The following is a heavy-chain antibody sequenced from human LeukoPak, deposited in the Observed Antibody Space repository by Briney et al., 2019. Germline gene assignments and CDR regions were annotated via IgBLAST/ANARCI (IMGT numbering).Heavy chain of an antibody. J-gene: IGHJ4*02. CDR3: ARDVGEYCSSVSCYASDY. CDR2: ISAYNGNT. Sequence: ASVKVSCKASGYTFTSYGISWVRQAPGQGLEWMGWISAYNGNTNYAQKLQGRVTMTTDTSTSTAYMELSRLRSDGTAVYYCARDVGEYCSSVSCYASDYWGQGTLVTVSS. D-gene: IGHD2-2*01. V-gene: IGHV1-18*01. CDR1: GYTFTSYG.